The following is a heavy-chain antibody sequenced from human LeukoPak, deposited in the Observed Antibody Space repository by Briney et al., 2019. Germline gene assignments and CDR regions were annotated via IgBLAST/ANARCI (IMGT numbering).Heavy chain of an antibody. V-gene: IGHV1-18*01. CDR1: GYTFTSYG. J-gene: IGHJ5*02. Sequence: ASVKVSCKASGYTFTSYGISWVRQAPGQGLEWMGWISAYNGNTNYAQKLLGRVTMTTDTSTSTAYMELRSLRSDDTAVYYCARIVVPAAMYQFGSGLNWFDPWGQGTLVTVSS. CDR3: ARIVVPAAMYQFGSGLNWFDP. D-gene: IGHD2-2*01. CDR2: ISAYNGNT.